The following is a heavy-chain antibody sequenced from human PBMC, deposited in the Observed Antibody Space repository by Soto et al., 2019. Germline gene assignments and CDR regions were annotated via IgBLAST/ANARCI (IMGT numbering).Heavy chain of an antibody. D-gene: IGHD6-13*01. V-gene: IGHV4-59*01. CDR2: IYYSGST. CDR3: STTYSSSWYVAFDY. J-gene: IGHJ4*02. CDR1: GGSISSYY. Sequence: QVQLQESSPGLVKPSETLSLTCTVSGGSISSYYWSWIRQPPGKGLEWIGYIYYSGSTNYNPSLKSRVTKSVATSKNQFSLKLSSVTAADTAVYDCSTTYSSSWYVAFDYWGQGTLVTVSS.